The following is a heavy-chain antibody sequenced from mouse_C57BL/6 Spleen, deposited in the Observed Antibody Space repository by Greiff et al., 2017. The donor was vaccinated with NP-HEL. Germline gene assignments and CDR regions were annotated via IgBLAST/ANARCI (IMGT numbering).Heavy chain of an antibody. V-gene: IGHV1-69*01. CDR2: IDPSDSYT. D-gene: IGHD3-1*01. Sequence: QVQLQQPGAELVMPGASVKLSCKASGYTFTSYWMHWVKQRPGQGLEWIGEIDPSDSYTNYNQKFKGKSTLTVDKSSSTAYMQLSSLTSGDSAVYYCARSGYALFVYWSQGTTLTVSS. CDR1: GYTFTSYW. CDR3: ARSGYALFVY. J-gene: IGHJ2*01.